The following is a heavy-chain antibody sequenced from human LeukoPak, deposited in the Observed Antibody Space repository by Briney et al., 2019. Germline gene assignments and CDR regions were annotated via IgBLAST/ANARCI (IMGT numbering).Heavy chain of an antibody. J-gene: IGHJ4*02. CDR1: GYTFTSYG. CDR2: ISAYNGNT. CDR3: ARVGGRRITIFGVVNPPHFDY. D-gene: IGHD3-3*01. V-gene: IGHV1-18*01. Sequence: ASVKVSCKASGYTFTSYGISWVRQAPGQGLEWMGWISAYNGNTNYAQKLQGRVTMTTDTSTSTAYMELRSLRSDDTAVYYCARVGGRRITIFGVVNPPHFDYWGQGTLVTVSS.